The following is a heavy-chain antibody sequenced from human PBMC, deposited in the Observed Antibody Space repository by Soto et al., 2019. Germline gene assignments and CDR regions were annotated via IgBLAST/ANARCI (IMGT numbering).Heavy chain of an antibody. CDR1: GFTFSSYW. V-gene: IGHV3-7*01. Sequence: EVQLVESGGGLVQPGGSLRLSCAASGFTFSSYWMTWVRQAPGKGLEWVANINLDGSEKYFVDCVKGRFTISRDNAKTSLYLQMNSLRAEDTAVYYCAREQWRSTNLEYWGQGTLVTVSS. D-gene: IGHD2-8*01. CDR2: INLDGSEK. CDR3: AREQWRSTNLEY. J-gene: IGHJ4*02.